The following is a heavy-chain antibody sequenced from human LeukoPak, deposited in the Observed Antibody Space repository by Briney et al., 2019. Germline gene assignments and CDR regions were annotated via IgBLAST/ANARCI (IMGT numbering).Heavy chain of an antibody. CDR2: IWYDGSNK. V-gene: IGHV3-33*08. D-gene: IGHD3-22*01. Sequence: GGSLRLSCAASGFTFSSYAMSWVRQAPGKGLEWVAVIWYDGSNKYYADSVKGRFTISRDNSKNTLYLQMNSLRAEDTAVYYCARDGSPYYYDSSGYSHNVPNYWGQGTLVTVSS. CDR1: GFTFSSYA. J-gene: IGHJ4*02. CDR3: ARDGSPYYYDSSGYSHNVPNY.